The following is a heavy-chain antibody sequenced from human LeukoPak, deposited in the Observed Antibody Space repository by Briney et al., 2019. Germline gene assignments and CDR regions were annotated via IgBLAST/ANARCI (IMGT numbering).Heavy chain of an antibody. CDR2: IYYGGST. Sequence: SETLSLTCTVSGGSISSYYWSWIRQPPGKGLEWIGYIYYGGSTNYNPSLKSRVTISVDTSKNQFSLRLSSVTAADTAVYYCARRKTSDYYGIDVWGQGTTVTVSS. J-gene: IGHJ6*02. CDR1: GGSISSYY. V-gene: IGHV4-59*01. CDR3: ARRKTSDYYGIDV.